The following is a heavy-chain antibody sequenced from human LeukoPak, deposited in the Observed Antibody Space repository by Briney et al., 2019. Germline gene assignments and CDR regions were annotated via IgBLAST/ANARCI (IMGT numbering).Heavy chain of an antibody. Sequence: SETLSLTCAVYGGSFSGYYWSWIRQPPGKGLEWIGEINHSGSTTYNPSLKSRVTISVDTSKNQFSLKLSSVTAADTAVYYCARGPYYYDSSGYYSYWGQGTLVTVSS. D-gene: IGHD3-22*01. CDR1: GGSFSGYY. V-gene: IGHV4-34*01. CDR2: INHSGST. J-gene: IGHJ4*02. CDR3: ARGPYYYDSSGYYSY.